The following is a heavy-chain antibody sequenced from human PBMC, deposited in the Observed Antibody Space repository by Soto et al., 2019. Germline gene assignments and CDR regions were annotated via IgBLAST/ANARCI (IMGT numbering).Heavy chain of an antibody. CDR1: GYTFTSYA. J-gene: IGHJ4*02. V-gene: IGHV1-3*01. CDR3: PRAGIQLWSRSFDY. D-gene: IGHD5-18*01. CDR2: INAGNGNT. Sequence: QVQLVQSGAEVKKPGASVKVSCKASGYTFTSYAMHWVRQAPGQRLEWMGWINAGNGNTKYSQKFQGRVTITRDTSASTAYMELSSLRSEDTAVYYCPRAGIQLWSRSFDYWGQGTLVTVSS.